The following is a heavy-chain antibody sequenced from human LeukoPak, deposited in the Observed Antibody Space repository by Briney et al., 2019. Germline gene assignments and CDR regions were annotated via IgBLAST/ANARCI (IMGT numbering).Heavy chain of an antibody. V-gene: IGHV3-23*01. CDR2: ISGNGGST. D-gene: IGHD2-8*01. CDR3: ARDPTYVTSYYFDY. Sequence: PGGSLRLSCAASGFTFSSYAMSWVRQAPGKGLEWVSAISGNGGSTYYADSVKGRFTISRDNFKNTLFLQMNSLRVEDTAIYYCARDPTYVTSYYFDYWGQGSLVTVSS. J-gene: IGHJ4*02. CDR1: GFTFSSYA.